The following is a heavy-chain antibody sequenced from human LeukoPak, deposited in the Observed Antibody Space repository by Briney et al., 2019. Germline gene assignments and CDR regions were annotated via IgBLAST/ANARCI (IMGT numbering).Heavy chain of an antibody. CDR2: IYSTGGT. CDR1: GGSISSFY. CDR3: ARHVLSCRGRSCYPNWFDS. V-gene: IGHV4-59*08. D-gene: IGHD2-15*01. J-gene: IGHJ5*01. Sequence: SETLSLTCTVSGGSISSFYWSWIRQPPGKGLEWIGYIYSTGGTTHNPSLKSRVTLSVDKSKNQLSLSLRSVTAADTALYFCARHVLSCRGRSCYPNWFDSWGQGILVTVTS.